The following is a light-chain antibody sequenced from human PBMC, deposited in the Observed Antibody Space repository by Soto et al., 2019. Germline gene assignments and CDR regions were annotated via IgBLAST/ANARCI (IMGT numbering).Light chain of an antibody. V-gene: IGKV3-20*01. J-gene: IGKJ1*01. Sequence: EKVLTQSPATLSLSPGERATLSCRASQGVSSYLAWYQQKPGQAPRLLIYGASSRGTGIPDRFSGSGSGTDFTLTISRLEPEDFAVYYCQQYGGTWTFGQGTKVDIK. CDR1: QGVSSY. CDR3: QQYGGTWT. CDR2: GAS.